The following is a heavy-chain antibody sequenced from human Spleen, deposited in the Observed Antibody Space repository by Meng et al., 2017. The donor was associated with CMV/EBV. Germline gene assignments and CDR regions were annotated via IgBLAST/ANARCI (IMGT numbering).Heavy chain of an antibody. V-gene: IGHV3-48*03. J-gene: IGHJ4*02. D-gene: IGHD3-22*01. CDR1: GFIFSNFE. CDR3: ARRGDARFITW. Sequence: GGSLRLSCVASGFIFSNFEMNWVRQAPGKGLEWVSYIMTGGPIYYADSVEGRFTVSRDNAKNSLYLQMNSLRAEDTAVYYCARRGDARFITWWGQGTLVTVSS. CDR2: IMTGGPI.